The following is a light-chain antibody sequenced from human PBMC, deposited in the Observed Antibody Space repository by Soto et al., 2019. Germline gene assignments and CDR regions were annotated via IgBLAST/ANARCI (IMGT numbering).Light chain of an antibody. V-gene: IGKV3-20*01. CDR2: GAS. CDR1: QSVSSSY. J-gene: IGKJ3*01. CDR3: QQSGSSLFT. Sequence: EIVLTQSPGTLSLSPGERATLSCRASQSVSSSYLAWYQQKPGQAPRLLIYGASSRATGIPDRFSGSGSGTDFTLTSSRLEPEDCAVYYCQQSGSSLFTFGPGTKVDIK.